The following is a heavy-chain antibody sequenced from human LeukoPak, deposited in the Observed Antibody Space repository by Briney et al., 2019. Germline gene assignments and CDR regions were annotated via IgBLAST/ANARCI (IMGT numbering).Heavy chain of an antibody. D-gene: IGHD2-21*02. CDR2: IGTAGDT. Sequence: HPGGSLRLSCAASGFTFSSYDMHWVRQATGKGLEWVSAIGTAGDTYYPGSVKGRFTISRENAKNSLYLQMNSLRAGDTAVYYCARAEVTLDAFDIWGQGTMVTVPS. J-gene: IGHJ3*02. V-gene: IGHV3-13*01. CDR3: ARAEVTLDAFDI. CDR1: GFTFSSYD.